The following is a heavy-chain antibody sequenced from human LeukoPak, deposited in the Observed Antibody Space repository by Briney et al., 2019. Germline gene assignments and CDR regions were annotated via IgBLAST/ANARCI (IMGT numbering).Heavy chain of an antibody. CDR2: IYPGDSDI. CDR1: W. V-gene: IGHV5-51*01. CDR3: ARRDVSAWYYFDY. J-gene: IGHJ4*02. Sequence: WWGWVRPPPGKGLEWIGIIYPGDSDIRYSPSFRGQVTISADKSSSTAYLQWSSLKASDTAMYYCARRDVSAWYYFDYWGQGTLVTVSS. D-gene: IGHD6-19*01.